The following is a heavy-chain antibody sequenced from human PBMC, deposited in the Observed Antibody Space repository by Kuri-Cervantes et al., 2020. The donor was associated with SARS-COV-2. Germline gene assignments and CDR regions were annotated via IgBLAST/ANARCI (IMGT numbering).Heavy chain of an antibody. CDR1: GGSISSGDYY. CDR3: ARTLASITGTYMDV. D-gene: IGHD1-7*01. J-gene: IGHJ6*03. V-gene: IGHV4-30-4*08. CDR2: IYYSGST. Sequence: LRLSCTVSGGSISSGDYYWSWIRQPTGKGLEWIGYIYYSGSTYYNPSLKSRVTISVDTSKNQFSLKLSSVTAADTAVYYCARTLASITGTYMDVWGKGTTVTVSS.